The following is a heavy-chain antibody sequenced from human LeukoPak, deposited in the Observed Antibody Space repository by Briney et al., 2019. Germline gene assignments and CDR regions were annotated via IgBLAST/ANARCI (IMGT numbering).Heavy chain of an antibody. CDR3: ASTEDMVRGVPNSDY. CDR1: GFTFSSYS. CDR2: ISSSSSYI. V-gene: IGHV3-21*01. Sequence: GGSLRLSCAASGFTFSSYSMNWVRQAPGKGLEWVSSISSSSSYIYYADSVKGRFTISRDNAKNSLYLQMNSLRAEDTAVYYCASTEDMVRGVPNSDYWGQGTLVTVSS. D-gene: IGHD3-10*01. J-gene: IGHJ4*02.